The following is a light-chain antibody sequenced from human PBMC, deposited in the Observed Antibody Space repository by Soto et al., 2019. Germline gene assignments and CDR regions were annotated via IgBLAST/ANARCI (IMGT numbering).Light chain of an antibody. J-gene: IGKJ1*01. V-gene: IGKV3-15*01. CDR3: QQINDWPWT. CDR2: GAS. CDR1: QSVSSN. Sequence: EIVMTQSPGTLSVSPGERATLSCRAGQSVSSNLAWYQQRPGQAPRLLIYGASTRATGIPARFSGSGSGTEFPLTISSLQSEDFAIYYCQQINDWPWTSGQGTKVEIK.